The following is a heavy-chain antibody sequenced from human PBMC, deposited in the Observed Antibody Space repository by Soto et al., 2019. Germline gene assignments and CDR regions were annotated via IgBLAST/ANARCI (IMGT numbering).Heavy chain of an antibody. CDR1: GFSLSTSGVG. CDR2: IYWDDDK. Sequence: SGPTLVNPTQTLTLTCTFSGFSLSTSGVGVGWIRQPPGKALERLALIYWDDDKRYSPSLKSRLTVTKDTSKDQVVLTVSNMDPMDTATYFCAHSQRGPRDFWGPGILVTVSS. J-gene: IGHJ4*02. CDR3: AHSQRGPRDF. D-gene: IGHD5-12*01. V-gene: IGHV2-5*02.